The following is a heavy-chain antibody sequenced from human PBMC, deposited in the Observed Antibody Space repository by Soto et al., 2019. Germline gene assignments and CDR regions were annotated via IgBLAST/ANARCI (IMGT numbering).Heavy chain of an antibody. CDR3: ARGGVMAHLDV. J-gene: IGHJ6*02. CDR2: INAYNGNT. CDR1: GYTFTSYY. D-gene: IGHD3-16*01. V-gene: IGHV1-18*04. Sequence: ASVKVSCKASGYTFTSYYIHWVRQAPGQGLEWMGWINAYNGNTGYAQKVQGRVTMTTDIPTSTAYMELRSLRSDDTAVYYCARGGVMAHLDVWGQGTTVTVSS.